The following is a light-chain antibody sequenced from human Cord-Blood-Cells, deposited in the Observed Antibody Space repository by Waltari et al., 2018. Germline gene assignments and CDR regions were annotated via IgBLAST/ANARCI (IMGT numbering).Light chain of an antibody. CDR2: GVS. V-gene: IGKV3-20*01. Sequence: DIVLSHSPAALSSSPGERATLPSRASQSVSSSYLAWYQQKPGQAPRFLIYGVSSRATGIPDRSSGSGSGTDFTITISRLEPEYYPVYYCQQYVSSPTFGQGTNVEIK. CDR3: QQYVSSPT. J-gene: IGKJ1*01. CDR1: QSVSSSY.